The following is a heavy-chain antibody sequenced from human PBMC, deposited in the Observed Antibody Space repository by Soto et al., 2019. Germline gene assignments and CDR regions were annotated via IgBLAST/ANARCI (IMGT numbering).Heavy chain of an antibody. J-gene: IGHJ6*02. D-gene: IGHD2-21*02. Sequence: QVRLQESGPGLVKPSETLSLTCTVSGGSISRYYWSWIRQPPGKGLEWIGYLYNAGSTIYNPSLKRRLTISVDMSQNQFSLNLNYVTAADTAVYYCARDLWGYCGTDCYPLDVWGQGTTVTVSS. CDR2: LYNAGST. V-gene: IGHV4-59*01. CDR1: GGSISRYY. CDR3: ARDLWGYCGTDCYPLDV.